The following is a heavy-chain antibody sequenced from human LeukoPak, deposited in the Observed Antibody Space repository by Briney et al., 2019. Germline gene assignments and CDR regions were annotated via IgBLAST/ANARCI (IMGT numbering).Heavy chain of an antibody. CDR2: INSSGDTT. J-gene: IGHJ5*02. D-gene: IGHD6-13*01. CDR3: ARGIATAGTGLFDP. CDR1: GYTFTSYY. V-gene: IGHV1-46*01. Sequence: GASVKVSCKASGYTFTSYYIHWVRQAPGQGLEWMGIINSSGDTTTYAQKFQGRVTMTRDTSTSTVYMELNSLRSEDTAVYYCARGIATAGTGLFDPWGQGTLITVSS.